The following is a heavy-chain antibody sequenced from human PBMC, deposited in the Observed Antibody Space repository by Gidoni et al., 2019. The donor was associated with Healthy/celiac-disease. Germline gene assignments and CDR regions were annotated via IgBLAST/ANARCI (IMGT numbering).Heavy chain of an antibody. J-gene: IGHJ6*02. Sequence: EVQLVESGGGLVQPGRSLRLSCTASGFTFGDYAMSWFRQAPGKGLEWVGFMRSKAYGGTTEYAASVKGRFTISRDDSKSIAYLQMNSLKTEDTAVYYFTRGGGDNGGSYPHYYYYGMDVWGQGTTVTVSS. CDR1: GFTFGDYA. D-gene: IGHD1-26*01. V-gene: IGHV3-49*03. CDR2: MRSKAYGGTT. CDR3: TRGGGDNGGSYPHYYYYGMDV.